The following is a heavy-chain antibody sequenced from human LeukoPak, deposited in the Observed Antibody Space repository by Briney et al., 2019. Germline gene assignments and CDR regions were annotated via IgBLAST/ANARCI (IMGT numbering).Heavy chain of an antibody. D-gene: IGHD2-2*01. CDR3: ARRKGCSSTSCPPDF. CDR2: IYPGDSDT. CDR1: GYTFTTFW. J-gene: IGHJ4*02. V-gene: IGHV5-51*01. Sequence: GESLKISCRGSGYTFTTFWIGWVRQMPGKGLEWMGIIYPGDSDTRYSPSFQGQVTMSVDMSINTAYLQWSSLKASDTAMYYCARRKGCSSTSCPPDFWGQGTLVTVSS.